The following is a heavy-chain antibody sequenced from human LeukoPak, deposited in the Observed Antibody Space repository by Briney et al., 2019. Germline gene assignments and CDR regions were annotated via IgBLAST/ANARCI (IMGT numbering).Heavy chain of an antibody. Sequence: GGSLRLSCAASGFTFSSYSMNWVRQAPGKGLAWVSLIYSDGSTSFADSVKGRFTTSRDNSKNTLYLQMNYLRAEDTAVYYCARDYCTGGSCFGFLDYWGLGTLVTVSS. CDR3: ARDYCTGGSCFGFLDY. CDR2: IYSDGST. J-gene: IGHJ4*01. V-gene: IGHV3-66*01. CDR1: GFTFSSYS. D-gene: IGHD2-15*01.